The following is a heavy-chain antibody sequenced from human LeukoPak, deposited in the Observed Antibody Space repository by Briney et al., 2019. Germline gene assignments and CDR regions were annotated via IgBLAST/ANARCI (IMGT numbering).Heavy chain of an antibody. CDR2: IYYSGNT. CDR3: ARGGLHIAGAFDI. V-gene: IGHV4-59*01. J-gene: IGHJ3*02. CDR1: SGSISSYY. Sequence: SETLSLTCTVSSGSISSYYWIWIRQPPGKGLHWIGYIYYSGNTNYNPSLKSRVSISVDTSKNQFSLKLSSVTAADTAVYYCARGGLHIAGAFDIWGQGTMVTVSS. D-gene: IGHD2-21*01.